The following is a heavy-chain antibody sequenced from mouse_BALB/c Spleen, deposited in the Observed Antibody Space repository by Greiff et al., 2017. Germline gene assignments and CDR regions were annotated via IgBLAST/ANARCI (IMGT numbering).Heavy chain of an antibody. D-gene: IGHD1-1*01. J-gene: IGHJ4*01. CDR1: GYAFSSYW. CDR3: ARSGITTVVDAMDY. CDR2: IYPGDGAT. V-gene: IGHV1-80*01. Sequence: QVQLKESGAELVRPGSSVKISCKASGYAFSSYWMNWVKQRPGQGLEWIGQIYPGDGATNYNGKFKGKAILTADKSSSTAYMQLSSLTSEDSAVYFCARSGITTVVDAMDYWGQGTSVTVSS.